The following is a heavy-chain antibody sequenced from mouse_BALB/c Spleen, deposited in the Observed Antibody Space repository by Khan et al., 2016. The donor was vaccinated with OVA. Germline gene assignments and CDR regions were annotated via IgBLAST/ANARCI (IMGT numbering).Heavy chain of an antibody. J-gene: IGHJ2*01. V-gene: IGHV1S136*01. CDR1: GYTFTSYV. D-gene: IGHD2-14*01. CDR3: ARNYRYDVYFDY. CDR2: IYPYNDDT. Sequence: VQLQQSGPELVKPGASVKMSCKASGYTFTSYVIHWVKQKPGQGLEWIGYIYPYNDDTKSNEKFKGKATLTSDKSSSTAYMELRSLTSEDSAVCYCARNYRYDVYFDYWGQGTTLTVSS.